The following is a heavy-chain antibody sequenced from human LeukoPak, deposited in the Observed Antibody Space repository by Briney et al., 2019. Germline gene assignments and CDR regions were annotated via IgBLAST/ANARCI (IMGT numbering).Heavy chain of an antibody. Sequence: RASETLSLTCTVSGGSISNYYWSWIRQPPGKGLEWIGYIYYSGSTNYNPSLKSRVTISVDTSKNQFSLKLSSVTAADTAVYYCARVTMVRGFDYWGQGTLVTVSS. CDR2: IYYSGST. CDR3: ARVTMVRGFDY. CDR1: GGSISNYY. V-gene: IGHV4-59*01. D-gene: IGHD3-10*01. J-gene: IGHJ4*02.